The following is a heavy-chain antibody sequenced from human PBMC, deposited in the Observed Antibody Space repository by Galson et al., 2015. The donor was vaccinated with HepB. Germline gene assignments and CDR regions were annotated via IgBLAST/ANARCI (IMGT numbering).Heavy chain of an antibody. CDR2: IYHSGST. J-gene: IGHJ6*02. CDR3: ARVPVTTSQFDGMDV. CDR1: GYSISSGYY. D-gene: IGHD4-17*01. V-gene: IGHV4-38-2*02. Sequence: ETLSLTCTVSGYSISSGYYWGWIRQPPGKGLEWTGSIYHSGSTYYNPSLKSRVTISVDTSKNQFSLKLSSVTAADTAVYYCARVPVTTSQFDGMDVWGQGTTVTVSS.